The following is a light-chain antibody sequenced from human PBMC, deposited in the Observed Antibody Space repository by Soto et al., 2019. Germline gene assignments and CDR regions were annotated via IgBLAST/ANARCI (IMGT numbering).Light chain of an antibody. CDR3: AAWDDSLSGVL. J-gene: IGLJ2*01. CDR1: SSNIGTNY. CDR2: RNN. V-gene: IGLV1-47*01. Sequence: QSVLTQPPSVSGTPGQRVTISCSGGSSNIGTNYVYWYQQLPGTAPKLLIYRNNQRPSGVPDRFSGSKSGTSASLAVSGLRSEDEAVYSCAAWDDSLSGVLFGGGTKLTVL.